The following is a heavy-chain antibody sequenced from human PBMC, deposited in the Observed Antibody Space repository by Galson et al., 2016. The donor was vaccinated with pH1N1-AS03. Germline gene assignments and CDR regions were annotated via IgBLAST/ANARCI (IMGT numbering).Heavy chain of an antibody. CDR2: LYYSGST. D-gene: IGHD6-6*01. CDR3: AREQLDNWFDP. J-gene: IGHJ5*02. V-gene: IGHV4-61*01. CDR1: GGSVSSGSYY. Sequence: ETLSLTCTIPGGSVSSGSYYWSGIRQHPGKGLEWIGYLYYSGSTNYNPSLKSRVTISVHTSKNQFSLKLSSVPAADTAVYYCAREQLDNWFDPWGQGALVTVSS.